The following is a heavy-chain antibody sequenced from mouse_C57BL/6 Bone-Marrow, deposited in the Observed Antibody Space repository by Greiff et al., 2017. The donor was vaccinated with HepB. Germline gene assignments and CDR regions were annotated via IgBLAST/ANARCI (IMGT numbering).Heavy chain of an antibody. Sequence: EVKLMESGAELVRPGASVKLSCTASGFNIKDDYMHWVKQRPEQGLEWIGWIDPENGDTEYASKFQGKATITADTSSNTAYLQLSSLTSEDTAVYYCTTHSNYPYYFDYWGQGTTLTVSS. J-gene: IGHJ2*01. D-gene: IGHD2-5*01. CDR3: TTHSNYPYYFDY. CDR2: IDPENGDT. V-gene: IGHV14-4*01. CDR1: GFNIKDDY.